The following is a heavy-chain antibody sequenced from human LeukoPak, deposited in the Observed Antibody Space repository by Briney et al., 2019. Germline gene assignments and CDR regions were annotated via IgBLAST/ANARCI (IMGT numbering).Heavy chain of an antibody. CDR3: ARVPGYCSGGSCYSRYYGMDV. CDR1: GGSFSGYY. CDR2: INHSGST. V-gene: IGHV4-34*01. Sequence: SETLSLTCAVYGGSFSGYYWSWIRQPPGKGLEWIGEINHSGSTNYNPSLKSRVTISVDTSKNQFSLKLSSVTAADTAVYYCARVPGYCSGGSCYSRYYGMDVWGQGTTVTVSS. J-gene: IGHJ6*02. D-gene: IGHD2-15*01.